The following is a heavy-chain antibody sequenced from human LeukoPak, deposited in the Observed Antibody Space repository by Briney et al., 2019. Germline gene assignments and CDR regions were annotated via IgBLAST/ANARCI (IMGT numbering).Heavy chain of an antibody. CDR1: GFTFSSYW. CDR3: ARAVKEGYDILTGYDDAFDI. V-gene: IGHV3-74*01. J-gene: IGHJ3*02. D-gene: IGHD3-9*01. CDR2: INSDGSST. Sequence: GGSLRLSCTASGFTFSSYWMHWVRQAPGKGLVWVSRINSDGSSTSYADSVKGRFTISRDNAKNTLYLQMNSLRAEDTAVYYYARAVKEGYDILTGYDDAFDIWGQGTMVTVSS.